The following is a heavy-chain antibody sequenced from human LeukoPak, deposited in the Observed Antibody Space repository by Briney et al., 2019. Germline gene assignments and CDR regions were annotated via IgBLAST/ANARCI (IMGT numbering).Heavy chain of an antibody. CDR3: ARDGC. CDR1: GFTFRNAG. CDR2: IWYDGSNE. V-gene: IGHV3-33*01. Sequence: GGSLRLSCAVSGFTFRNAGMNWVRQAPGKGLEWVAIIWYDGSNEYYGDSVKGRFTISRDNAKNSLYLQMNSLRAEDTAVYYCARDGCWGRGTLVTVSS. J-gene: IGHJ2*01.